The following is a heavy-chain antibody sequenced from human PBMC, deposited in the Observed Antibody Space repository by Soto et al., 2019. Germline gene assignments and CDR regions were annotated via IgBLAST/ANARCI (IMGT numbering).Heavy chain of an antibody. CDR3: ARVSEELVVDLEGHDAFDI. V-gene: IGHV3-66*01. D-gene: IGHD6-6*01. CDR2: IYSGGST. CDR1: GFTVSSNY. J-gene: IGHJ3*02. Sequence: GGSLRLSCAASGFTVSSNYMSWVRQAPGKGLEWVSVIYSGGSTYYADSVKGRFTISRDNSKNTLYLQMNSLRAEDTAVYYCARVSEELVVDLEGHDAFDIWGQGTMVTVSS.